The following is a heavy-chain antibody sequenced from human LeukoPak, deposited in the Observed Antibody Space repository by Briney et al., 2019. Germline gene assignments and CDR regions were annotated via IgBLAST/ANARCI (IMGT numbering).Heavy chain of an antibody. D-gene: IGHD6-19*01. CDR1: GGSISSSSYY. CDR2: IYYSGST. J-gene: IGHJ6*02. Sequence: SETLSLTCTVFGGSISSSSYYWGWIRQPPGKGLEWIGSIYYSGSTYYNPSLKSRVTISVDTSKNQFSLKLSSVTAADTAVYYCARAALASSGWYRYYYGMDVWGQGTTVTVSS. V-gene: IGHV4-39*01. CDR3: ARAALASSGWYRYYYGMDV.